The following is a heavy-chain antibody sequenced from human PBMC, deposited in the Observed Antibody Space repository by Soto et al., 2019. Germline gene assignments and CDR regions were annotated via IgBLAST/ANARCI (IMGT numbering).Heavy chain of an antibody. CDR1: GFTFSSYA. V-gene: IGHV3-30-3*01. D-gene: IGHD3-22*01. CDR2: IPYDGSNK. Sequence: GGSLRLSCAASGFTFSSYAMHWVRQAPGKGLEWVAVIPYDGSNKYYADSVKGRFTISRDNSKNTLYLQMNSLRAEDTAVYYCARDDTPTYYYDSSGPNWFDPWGQGTLVTVSS. CDR3: ARDDTPTYYYDSSGPNWFDP. J-gene: IGHJ5*02.